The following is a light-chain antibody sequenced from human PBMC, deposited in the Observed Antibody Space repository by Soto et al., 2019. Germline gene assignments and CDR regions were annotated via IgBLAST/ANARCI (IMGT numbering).Light chain of an antibody. CDR3: QQYNSWPLT. J-gene: IGKJ5*01. CDR1: QSISSD. CDR2: AAS. Sequence: DIVMTQSPATLSVSPGERATLSCRSRQSISSDLAWYQQKPGQAPRLLFYAASTRATGIPARFSGSGSGTELTLSISSLQSEDFEVYYCQQYNSWPLTFGQGTRLEIQ. V-gene: IGKV3D-15*01.